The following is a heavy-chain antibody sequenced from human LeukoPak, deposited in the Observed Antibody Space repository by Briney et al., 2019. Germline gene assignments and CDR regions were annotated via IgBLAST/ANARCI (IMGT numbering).Heavy chain of an antibody. J-gene: IGHJ4*02. V-gene: IGHV4-39*01. D-gene: IGHD2-21*01. CDR1: GDSIRSTTEYY. Sequence: SXXLSLTCTVSGDSIRSTTEYYWAWIRQSAGKGLVWIVSIDYSAPHYNPSLNRRATMSVDTSKTQFFLRLSSVTAADTAVYYCARGAHMESFDYWGQGTLVTVSS. CDR2: IDYSAP. CDR3: ARGAHMESFDY.